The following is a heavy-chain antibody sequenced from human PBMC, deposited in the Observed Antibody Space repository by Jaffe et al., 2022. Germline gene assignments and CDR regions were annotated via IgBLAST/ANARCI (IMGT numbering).Heavy chain of an antibody. J-gene: IGHJ2*01. D-gene: IGHD6-19*01. CDR2: ISGSSHHT. CDR1: GFSFVSYA. CDR3: ARSGSGWYEGKRYFEH. Sequence: EVQLLESGGKLVQPGGSLRLSCEASGFSFVSYAMNWVRQTPGKGLEWVSIISGSSHHTYYTDSVKGRFTISRDNSKKLLFLQMDSLRIEDTAIYFCARSGSGWYEGKRYFEHWGRGTLVTVSS. V-gene: IGHV3-23*01.